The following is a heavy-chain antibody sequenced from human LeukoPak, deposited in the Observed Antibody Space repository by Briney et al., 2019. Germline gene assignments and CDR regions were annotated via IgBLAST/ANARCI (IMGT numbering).Heavy chain of an antibody. CDR2: ISSNGGST. D-gene: IGHD6-6*01. V-gene: IGHV3-64*01. J-gene: IGHJ3*02. Sequence: GGSLRLSCAASGFTFSSYAMHWVRQAPGKGLEYVSAISSNGGSTYYANSVKGRFTISRDNSKNTLYLQMGSLRAEDMAVYYCAREGTAARDDAFDIWGQGTRVTVSS. CDR1: GFTFSSYA. CDR3: AREGTAARDDAFDI.